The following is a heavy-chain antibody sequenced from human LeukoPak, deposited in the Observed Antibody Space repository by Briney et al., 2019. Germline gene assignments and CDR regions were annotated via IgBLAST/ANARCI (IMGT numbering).Heavy chain of an antibody. CDR3: ARGSADGSGTFFDY. CDR1: GYIFTNYG. V-gene: IGHV1-18*01. CDR2: INPYNAKT. Sequence: ASVKVSCKASGYIFTNYGISWLRQAPGQGLEWMGWINPYNAKTNYAQQFQGRITMSTDTSTSTVYMELRSLRSDDAAVYSCARGSADGSGTFFDYWGQGILVSVSS. J-gene: IGHJ4*02. D-gene: IGHD3-10*01.